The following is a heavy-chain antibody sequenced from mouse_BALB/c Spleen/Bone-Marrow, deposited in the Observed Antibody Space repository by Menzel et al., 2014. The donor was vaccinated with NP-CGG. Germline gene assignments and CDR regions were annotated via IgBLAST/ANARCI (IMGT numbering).Heavy chain of an antibody. CDR2: ISSGGSYT. CDR3: ARFITSLVYFDY. Sequence: DVKLVESGGGLVKPGGSLKLSCAASGFTFSSYAMSWVRQTPEKRLEWVATISSGGSYTYYPDRVKGRFTISRDNAKNTLFLQMSSLRSEDTAMYYCARFITSLVYFDYWGQGTTLTVSS. D-gene: IGHD1-1*01. CDR1: GFTFSSYA. J-gene: IGHJ2*01. V-gene: IGHV5-9-1*01.